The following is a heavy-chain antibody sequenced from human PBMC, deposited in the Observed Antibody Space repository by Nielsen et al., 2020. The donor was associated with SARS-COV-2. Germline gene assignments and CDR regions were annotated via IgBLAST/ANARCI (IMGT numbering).Heavy chain of an antibody. J-gene: IGHJ5*02. D-gene: IGHD3-10*01. CDR3: ARESHYGSGSYYKRGFYNWFDP. V-gene: IGHV4-59*01. Sequence: SETLSLTCTVSGGSISSYYWSWIRQPPGKGLEWIGYIYYSGSTDYNPSLKSRVTISVDTSKNQFSLKLSSVTAADTAVYYCARESHYGSGSYYKRGFYNWFDPWGQGTLVTVSS. CDR1: GGSISSYY. CDR2: IYYSGST.